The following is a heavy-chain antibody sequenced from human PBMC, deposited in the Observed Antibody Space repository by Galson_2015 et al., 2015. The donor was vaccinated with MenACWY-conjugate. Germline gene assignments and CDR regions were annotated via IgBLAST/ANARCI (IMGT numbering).Heavy chain of an antibody. J-gene: IGHJ4*02. CDR2: VFYNGTT. Sequence: ETLSLTCTASGASITSSDYYGGWIRQPPGKGLEWIGTVFYNGTTYYNPSLKSRVTISVDTSKNQISLNLNSATAADTAVYYCARESSHCPGGTCGYFWGQGTLVTVSS. V-gene: IGHV4-39*07. CDR1: GASITSSDYY. D-gene: IGHD2-8*02. CDR3: ARESSHCPGGTCGYF.